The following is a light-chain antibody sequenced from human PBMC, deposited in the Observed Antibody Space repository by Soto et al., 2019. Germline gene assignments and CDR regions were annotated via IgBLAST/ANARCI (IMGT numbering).Light chain of an antibody. J-gene: IGKJ1*01. Sequence: EIVLTQSPGTLSLSPGEGATLSCTASQSVNSDSLAWYQQKPGQAPRLLISGASTRATGIPDRFRGSGSGTDFTLTISRLEPEDFAVYWCQQYGSSLTFGQGTKVEIK. CDR2: GAS. CDR1: QSVNSDS. CDR3: QQYGSSLT. V-gene: IGKV3-20*01.